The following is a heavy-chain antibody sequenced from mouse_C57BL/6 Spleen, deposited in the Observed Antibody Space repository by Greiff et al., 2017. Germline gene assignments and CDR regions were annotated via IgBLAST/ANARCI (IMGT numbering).Heavy chain of an antibody. CDR2: IDPEDGDT. J-gene: IGHJ3*01. CDR3: TLYYYGSSPAWFAY. CDR1: GFNIKDYY. Sequence: EVKLVESGAELVRPGASVKLSCTASGFNIKDYYMHWVKQRPEQGLEWIGRIDPEDGDTEYAPKFQGKATMTADTSSNTAYLQLSSLTSEDTAVYYCTLYYYGSSPAWFAYWGQGTLVTVSA. V-gene: IGHV14-1*01. D-gene: IGHD1-1*01.